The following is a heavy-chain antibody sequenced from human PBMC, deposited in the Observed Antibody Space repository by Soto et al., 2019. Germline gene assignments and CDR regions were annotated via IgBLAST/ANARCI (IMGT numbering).Heavy chain of an antibody. Sequence: QVQLVQSGAEVKKPGSSVKVSCKDSGGTFSNYAITWVRQAPGQGLEWVARIIPIFGTTNVAQKFQGRVTKTADESTTTAYMELSGLKSDDTAVYYCAKDGGAYGYFGNCLDPWGQGTLVTVSS. CDR1: GGTFSNYA. CDR3: AKDGGAYGYFGNCLDP. V-gene: IGHV1-69*15. J-gene: IGHJ5*02. CDR2: IIPIFGTT. D-gene: IGHD5-18*01.